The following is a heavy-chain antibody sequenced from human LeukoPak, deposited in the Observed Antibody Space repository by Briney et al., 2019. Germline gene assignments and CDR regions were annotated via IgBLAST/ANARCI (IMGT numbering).Heavy chain of an antibody. V-gene: IGHV3-66*01. D-gene: IGHD5-24*01. CDR1: GFTISSSY. CDR3: ARGARDAYFDY. Sequence: GRSLRLSCAASGFTISSSYMSWVRQVPGKGLEWVSCIYGADTIYYADFVKDRFTISRDSNRNILYLQMNSLRADDTAVYYCARGARDAYFDYWGQGTLVTGSS. CDR2: IYGADTI. J-gene: IGHJ4*02.